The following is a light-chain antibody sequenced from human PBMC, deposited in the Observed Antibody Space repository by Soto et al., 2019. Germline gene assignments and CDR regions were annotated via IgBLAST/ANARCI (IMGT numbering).Light chain of an antibody. CDR1: QSVSSGY. J-gene: IGKJ1*01. CDR2: GAS. CDR3: QQYGSLWT. V-gene: IGKV3-20*01. Sequence: EIALTQSPGTLSLSPGERAAIPCRARQSVSSGYLAWYQQKPGQAPRLLIYGASSRATGIPGRFSGSGSGTDFTLTISRLEAEDFAVYYCQQYGSLWTFGQGTKVDIK.